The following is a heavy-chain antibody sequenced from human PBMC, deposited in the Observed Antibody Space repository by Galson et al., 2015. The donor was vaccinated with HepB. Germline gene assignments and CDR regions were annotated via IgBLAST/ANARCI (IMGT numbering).Heavy chain of an antibody. CDR2: INYSEST. J-gene: IGHJ4*02. Sequence: SETLSLTCTVSGGSISTSSFYWGWIRQPPGKGLEWIGCINYSESTYYNPSLQSRVTKSVDTSKNQFSLKLSSVTAADTAVYYCARQTRITIFGFVIIGPFDYWGQGILVTVSS. CDR1: GGSISTSSFY. D-gene: IGHD3-3*01. V-gene: IGHV4-39*01. CDR3: ARQTRITIFGFVIIGPFDY.